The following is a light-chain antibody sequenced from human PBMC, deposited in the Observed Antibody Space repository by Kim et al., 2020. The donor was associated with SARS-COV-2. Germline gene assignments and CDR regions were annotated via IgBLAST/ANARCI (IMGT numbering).Light chain of an antibody. Sequence: VSVAPAQTAAFTCYEENLGDNYICWYQKKSGQSPVLVIYQNYKRPSGIPERFSGSNSGNTATLTISGTQAMDEADYYCQAWDFNRVFGRGTRLTVL. CDR1: NLGDNY. J-gene: IGLJ3*02. V-gene: IGLV3-1*01. CDR3: QAWDFNRV. CDR2: QNY.